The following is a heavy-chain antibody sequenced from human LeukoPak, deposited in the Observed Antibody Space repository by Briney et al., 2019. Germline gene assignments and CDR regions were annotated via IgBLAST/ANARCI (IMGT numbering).Heavy chain of an antibody. CDR2: ISGSGGST. V-gene: IGHV3-23*01. J-gene: IGHJ4*02. Sequence: GGSLRLSCAASGFTFSSYAMSWVRQAPGKGLEWVSAISGSGGSTYHADSVKGRFTISRDNSKNTLYLQMNSLRAEDTAVYYCAKDSTYYDFWGGYPFDYWGQGTLVTVSS. D-gene: IGHD3-3*01. CDR3: AKDSTYYDFWGGYPFDY. CDR1: GFTFSSYA.